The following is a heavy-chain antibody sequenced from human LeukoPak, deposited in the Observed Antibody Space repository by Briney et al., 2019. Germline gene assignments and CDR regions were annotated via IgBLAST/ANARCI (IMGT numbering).Heavy chain of an antibody. CDR1: GFTFDDYA. CDR2: ISYDGSNK. V-gene: IGHV3-30*18. CDR3: AKDSAVWGITMVPRFDP. D-gene: IGHD3-10*01. Sequence: GGSLRLSCAASGFTFDDYAMHWVRQAPGKGLEWVAVISYDGSNKYYADSVKGRFTISRDNSKNTLYLQMNSLRAEDTAVYYCAKDSAVWGITMVPRFDPWGQGTLVTVSS. J-gene: IGHJ5*02.